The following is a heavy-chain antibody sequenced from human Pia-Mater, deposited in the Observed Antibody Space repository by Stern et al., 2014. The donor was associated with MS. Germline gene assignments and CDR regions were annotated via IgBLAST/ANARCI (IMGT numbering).Heavy chain of an antibody. Sequence: QLQLQESGPGLVKPSETLSLTCTVSGGSISSSSYYWGWIRQPPGKGLEWIGSIYYSGSTYYNPSLKSRVTISVDTSKNQFSLKLSSVTAADTAVYYCARHYYYDSSWFDPWGQGTLVTVSS. V-gene: IGHV4-39*01. D-gene: IGHD3-22*01. CDR3: ARHYYYDSSWFDP. CDR2: IYYSGST. CDR1: GGSISSSSYY. J-gene: IGHJ5*02.